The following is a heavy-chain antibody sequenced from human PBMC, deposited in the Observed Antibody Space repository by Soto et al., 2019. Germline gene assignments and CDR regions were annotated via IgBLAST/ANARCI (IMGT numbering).Heavy chain of an antibody. CDR1: GFTFSSYS. V-gene: IGHV3-23*01. Sequence: GGSLRLSCAASGFTFSSYSMSWVRQDPGKGLEWVSAISGSGGSTYYADSVKGRFTISRDNSKNTLYLQMNSLRAEDTAVYYCAKVNPHYTAMAYFDYWGQGTLVTVSS. CDR2: ISGSGGST. D-gene: IGHD5-18*01. J-gene: IGHJ4*02. CDR3: AKVNPHYTAMAYFDY.